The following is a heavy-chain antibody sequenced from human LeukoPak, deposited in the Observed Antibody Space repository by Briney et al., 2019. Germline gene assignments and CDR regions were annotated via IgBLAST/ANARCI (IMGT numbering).Heavy chain of an antibody. CDR3: ARGPHGVDY. CDR1: GFTFSNYW. Sequence: GGSLRLSCVASGFTFSNYWMHWVRQPPGKGLEWVSYISSSSSTIYYADSVKGRFTISRDNAKNSLYLQMNSLRDEDTAVYYCARGPHGVDYWGQGTLVTVSS. J-gene: IGHJ4*02. CDR2: ISSSSSTI. V-gene: IGHV3-48*02.